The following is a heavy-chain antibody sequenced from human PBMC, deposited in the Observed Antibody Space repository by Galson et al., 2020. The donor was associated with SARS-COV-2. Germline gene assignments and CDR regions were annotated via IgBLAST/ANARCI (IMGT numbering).Heavy chain of an antibody. CDR1: GFTFRSSP. Sequence: QLGESLKIPRSASGFTFRSSPMHWVRPTHGKGLELVAIISYDGTTRYTSHSVKRRFTIYRDISKNTLYLQMNRLRPEDTGVYYCARETDDHTSSLYDKGGEGTLVVVS. D-gene: IGHD2-2*01. V-gene: IGHV3-30*04. J-gene: IGHJ4*02. CDR2: ISYDGTTR. CDR3: ARETDDHTSSLYDK.